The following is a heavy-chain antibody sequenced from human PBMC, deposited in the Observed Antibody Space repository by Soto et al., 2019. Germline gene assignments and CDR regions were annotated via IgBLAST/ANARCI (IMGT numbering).Heavy chain of an antibody. J-gene: IGHJ6*02. D-gene: IGHD5-18*01. V-gene: IGHV1-18*01. Sequence: ASVKVSCKASGYTFTSYGISWVRQAPGQGLEWMGWISAYNGNTNYAQKLQGRVTITADESTSTAYMELSSLRSEDTAVYYCARGGVDTAYYYYGMDVWGQGTTVTVSS. CDR1: GYTFTSYG. CDR3: ARGGVDTAYYYYGMDV. CDR2: ISAYNGNT.